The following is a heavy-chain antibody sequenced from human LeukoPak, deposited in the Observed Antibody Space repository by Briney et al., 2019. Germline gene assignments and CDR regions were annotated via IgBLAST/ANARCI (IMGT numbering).Heavy chain of an antibody. J-gene: IGHJ4*02. V-gene: IGHV3-30-3*01. Sequence: GGSLRLSCAASGFTFSSYAMHWVRQAPGKGLEWVAVISYDGSNKYYADSVKGRFTISRDNSKNTLYLQMNSLRAEDTAVYYCAREGSGSYSSPFDYWGQGTLVTVSS. CDR2: ISYDGSNK. D-gene: IGHD1-26*01. CDR3: AREGSGSYSSPFDY. CDR1: GFTFSSYA.